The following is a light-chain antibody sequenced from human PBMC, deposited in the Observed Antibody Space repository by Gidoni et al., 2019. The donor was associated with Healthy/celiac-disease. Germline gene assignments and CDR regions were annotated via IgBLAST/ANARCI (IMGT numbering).Light chain of an antibody. CDR3: QQYYSYPLT. CDR2: AAS. CDR1: QGISSY. Sequence: IRLTQSPSSLSPSTGDRFTITCRASQGISSYLAWYQQKPGKAPKLLIYAASTLQSGVPSRFSGSGSGTDFTLTISCLQSEDFATYYCQQYYSYPLTFGGXTKVEIK. V-gene: IGKV1-8*01. J-gene: IGKJ4*01.